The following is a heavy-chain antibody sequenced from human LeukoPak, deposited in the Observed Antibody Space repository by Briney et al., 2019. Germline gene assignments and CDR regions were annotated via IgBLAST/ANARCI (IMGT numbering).Heavy chain of an antibody. D-gene: IGHD4-23*01. CDR1: GYTFTGYY. V-gene: IGHV1-2*02. J-gene: IGHJ6*03. CDR2: INPNSGGT. Sequence: ASVKVSCKASGYTFTGYYMHWVRQAPGQGLEWMGWINPNSGGTNYAQKFQGRVTMTRDTSISTAYMELSRLRSGDTAVYYCARDPTTVVSGYYYYYMDVWGKGTTVTVSS. CDR3: ARDPTTVVSGYYYYYMDV.